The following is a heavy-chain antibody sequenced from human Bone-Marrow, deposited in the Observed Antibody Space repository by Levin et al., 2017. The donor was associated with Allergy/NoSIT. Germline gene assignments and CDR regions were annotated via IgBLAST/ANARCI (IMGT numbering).Heavy chain of an antibody. CDR1: GGSFSGYY. D-gene: IGHD2-8*02. Sequence: SETLSLTCAVYGGSFSGYYWSWIRQPPGKGLEWIGEINHSGSTNYNPSLKSRATISVDTSKNQFSLKLSSVSAADTAVFFCARVVLSPPEGVGAASRPYVYLDVWGKGTPVTVSS. V-gene: IGHV4-34*01. J-gene: IGHJ6*03. CDR2: INHSGST. CDR3: ARVVLSPPEGVGAASRPYVYLDV.